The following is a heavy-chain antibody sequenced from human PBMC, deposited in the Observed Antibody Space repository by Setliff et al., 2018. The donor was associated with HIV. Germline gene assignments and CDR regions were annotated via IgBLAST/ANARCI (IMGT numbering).Heavy chain of an antibody. CDR2: VDPEDGET. V-gene: IGHV1-69-2*01. J-gene: IGHJ4*02. CDR3: ATVRIVGATDFDG. Sequence: ASVKVSCKASGYTFTNYFMHWVRQAPGEGLEWVGRVDPEDGETRYAMKFQGSVTISADTSTDTTYLSLTSLRSQDTAVYYCATVRIVGATDFDGWGQGTVVTVSS. D-gene: IGHD1-26*01. CDR1: GYTFTNYF.